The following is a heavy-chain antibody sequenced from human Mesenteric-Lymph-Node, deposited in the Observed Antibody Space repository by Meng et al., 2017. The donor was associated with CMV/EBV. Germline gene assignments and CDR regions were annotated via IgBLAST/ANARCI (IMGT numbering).Heavy chain of an antibody. Sequence: KASGGTFSSYAISWVRQAPGQGLEWMGRIIPILGIANYAQKFQGRVTITADKSTSTAYMELSSLRSEDTAVYYCARVFGEAVPEDYWGQGTLVTVSS. CDR2: IIPILGIA. J-gene: IGHJ4*02. CDR3: ARVFGEAVPEDY. D-gene: IGHD3-16*01. V-gene: IGHV1-69*04. CDR1: GGTFSSYA.